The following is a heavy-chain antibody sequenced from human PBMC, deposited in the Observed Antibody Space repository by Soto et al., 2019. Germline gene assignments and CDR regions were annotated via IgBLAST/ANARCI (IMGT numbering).Heavy chain of an antibody. J-gene: IGHJ3*02. Sequence: QVQLVESGGGVVQPGRSLRLSCAASGFTFSSYGMHWVRQAPGKGLEWVAVIWYDGSNKYYADSVKGRFTISRDNSKNTLYLQMNSLRAEDTAVYYCARSQDYGDPGAFDIWGQGTMVTVSS. CDR3: ARSQDYGDPGAFDI. V-gene: IGHV3-33*01. CDR1: GFTFSSYG. D-gene: IGHD4-17*01. CDR2: IWYDGSNK.